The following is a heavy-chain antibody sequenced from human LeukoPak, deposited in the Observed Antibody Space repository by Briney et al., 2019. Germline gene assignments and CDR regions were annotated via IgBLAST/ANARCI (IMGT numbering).Heavy chain of an antibody. CDR1: GFLVNTNY. CDR3: ARSYASSWYWNWFDP. Sequence: GGSLRLSCAASGFLVNTNYMTWVRQAPGRGLEWVSFIYADGNTYYADSVKGRFTISRDISKNAVYLQMNSLRAEDTAVYYCARSYASSWYWNWFDPWGQGTLVTVSS. J-gene: IGHJ5*02. CDR2: IYADGNT. V-gene: IGHV3-53*01. D-gene: IGHD6-13*01.